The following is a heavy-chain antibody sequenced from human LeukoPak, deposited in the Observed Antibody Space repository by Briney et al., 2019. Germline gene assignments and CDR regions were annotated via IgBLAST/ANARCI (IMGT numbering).Heavy chain of an antibody. D-gene: IGHD4-17*01. CDR3: ARDGATTVTIDY. V-gene: IGHV3-48*03. CDR2: ISSSGSTI. J-gene: IGHJ4*02. CDR1: GFTFSSYE. Sequence: GGSLRLSCAASGFTFSSYEMNWVRQAPGKGLEWVSYISSSGSTIYYADSVKGRFTISRDNAKNSLYLQMNSLRAEDTAVYYCARDGATTVTIDYWGQGTLVTVSS.